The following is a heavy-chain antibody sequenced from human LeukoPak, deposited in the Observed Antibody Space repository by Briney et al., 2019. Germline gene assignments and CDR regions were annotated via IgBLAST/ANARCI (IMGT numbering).Heavy chain of an antibody. V-gene: IGHV4-34*01. CDR2: VNHSGRT. CDR3: ARGLGLRVMTTVTTFDY. J-gene: IGHJ4*02. Sequence: SETLSLTCAVYGGSFSEHYWSWIRQPPGKGLEWIGEVNHSGRTNYNPSLKSRVTISAGRSQNQFSLKLSSVTAADTAVYYCARGLGLRVMTTVTTFDYWGQGTLVTVSS. D-gene: IGHD4-17*01. CDR1: GGSFSEHY.